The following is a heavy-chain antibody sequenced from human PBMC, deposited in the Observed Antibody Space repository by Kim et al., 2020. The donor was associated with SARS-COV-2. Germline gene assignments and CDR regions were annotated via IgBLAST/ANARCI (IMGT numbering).Heavy chain of an antibody. V-gene: IGHV3-23*01. J-gene: IGHJ6*03. CDR3: AKVASMVTIYYYYYMDV. D-gene: IGHD2-21*02. Sequence: VKCRLTISRDNSKNTLFLQMDSLRVEDTAVYYCAKVASMVTIYYYYYMDVWGKGTTVTVSS.